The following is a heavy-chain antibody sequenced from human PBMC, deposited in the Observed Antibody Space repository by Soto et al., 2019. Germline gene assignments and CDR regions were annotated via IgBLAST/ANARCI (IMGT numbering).Heavy chain of an antibody. J-gene: IGHJ4*02. CDR2: IYPGDSDT. CDR1: GYSFASYW. Sequence: XESLKISCEGSGYSFASYWIGWVRQMPGKGLEWMGIIYPGDSDTRYSPSFQGQVTISADKSISTAYLLWSSLKASDTAMYYCARLGTLHSSGYYFDYSGQGTLVTVS. V-gene: IGHV5-51*01. D-gene: IGHD3-22*01. CDR3: ARLGTLHSSGYYFDY.